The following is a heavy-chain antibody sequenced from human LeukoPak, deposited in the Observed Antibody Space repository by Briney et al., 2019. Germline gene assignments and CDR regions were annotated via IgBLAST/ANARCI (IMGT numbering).Heavy chain of an antibody. CDR3: ARAGLTYSSSWFDP. Sequence: GASVKVSCKASGYTFTSYDINWVRQATGQGLEWMGWINTNSGGTNYAQKFQGWVTMTRDTSISTAYMELSRLRSDDTAVYYCARAGLTYSSSWFDPWGQGTLVTVSS. J-gene: IGHJ5*02. V-gene: IGHV1-2*04. CDR1: GYTFTSYD. D-gene: IGHD6-13*01. CDR2: INTNSGGT.